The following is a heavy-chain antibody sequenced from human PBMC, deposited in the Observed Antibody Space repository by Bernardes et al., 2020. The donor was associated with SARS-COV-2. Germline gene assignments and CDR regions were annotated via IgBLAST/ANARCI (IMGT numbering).Heavy chain of an antibody. Sequence: GGSLRLSCAASGFTFGIDWMHWVRQAPGKGLAWVARMNSDGTIVNHAESVRGRFTISRDNAKNILYLQMNSLRADDTALYFCVRDMYGKNDYWGQGTLVTVSA. J-gene: IGHJ4*02. D-gene: IGHD2-8*01. V-gene: IGHV3-74*01. CDR3: VRDMYGKNDY. CDR2: MNSDGTIV. CDR1: GFTFGIDW.